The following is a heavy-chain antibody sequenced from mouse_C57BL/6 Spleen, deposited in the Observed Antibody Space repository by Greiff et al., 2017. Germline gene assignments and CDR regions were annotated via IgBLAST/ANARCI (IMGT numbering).Heavy chain of an antibody. Sequence: EVKLVESGGGLVQPGGSLSLSCAASGFTFTDYYMSWVRQPPGKALEWLGFIRNKANGYTTEYSASVKGRFTISRDNSQSILYLQMNALRAEDSATYYCARDDGYLYYFDYWGQGTTLTVSS. J-gene: IGHJ2*01. CDR3: ARDDGYLYYFDY. D-gene: IGHD2-3*01. V-gene: IGHV7-3*01. CDR2: IRNKANGYTT. CDR1: GFTFTDYY.